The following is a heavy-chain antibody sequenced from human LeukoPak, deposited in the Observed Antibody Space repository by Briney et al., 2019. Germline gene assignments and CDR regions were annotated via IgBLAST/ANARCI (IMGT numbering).Heavy chain of an antibody. D-gene: IGHD3-22*01. CDR3: ARGGKYYYDSSGSFYYYYMDV. V-gene: IGHV1-18*01. CDR1: GYTFTTYG. CDR2: ITPNNGNI. J-gene: IGHJ6*03. Sequence: ASVKVSCKASGYTFTTYGITWVRQPPGQGLEWMGCITPNNGNINYAQKFQGRFTMTTDTSTTTAYMELRSLRSDDTAVYYCARGGKYYYDSSGSFYYYYMDVWGKGTTVTISS.